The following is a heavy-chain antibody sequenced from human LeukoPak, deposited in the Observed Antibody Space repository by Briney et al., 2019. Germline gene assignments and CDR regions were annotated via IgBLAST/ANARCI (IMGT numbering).Heavy chain of an antibody. CDR1: GGSISSGDYY. CDR3: ARGRSTYYYDSSGTF. V-gene: IGHV4-30-4*08. CDR2: IYYSGST. J-gene: IGHJ4*02. Sequence: SSETLSLTCTVSGGSISSGDYYWSWIRQPPGKGLEWIGYIYYSGSTYYNPSLKSRVTISVDTSKNQFSLKLSSVTAADTAVYYCARGRSTYYYDSSGTFWGQGTLVTVSS. D-gene: IGHD3-22*01.